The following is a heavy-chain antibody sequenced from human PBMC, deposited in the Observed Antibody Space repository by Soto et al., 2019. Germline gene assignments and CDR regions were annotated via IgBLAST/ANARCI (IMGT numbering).Heavy chain of an antibody. CDR3: SRMPPTKYCRGGSCSAFHI. V-gene: IGHV3-49*03. J-gene: IGHJ3*02. Sequence: EVQLVESGGGLVQPGRSLRLSCAASGFAFADYAMIWFRQSPGRGLECLGVITSRRYGGTAESSASVRGRFTISRDDCQSVAYLQMNSLKTDDPGIYYCSRMPPTKYCRGGSCSAFHIWGQGTTVTVSS. CDR1: GFAFADYA. D-gene: IGHD2-15*01. CDR2: ITSRRYGGTA.